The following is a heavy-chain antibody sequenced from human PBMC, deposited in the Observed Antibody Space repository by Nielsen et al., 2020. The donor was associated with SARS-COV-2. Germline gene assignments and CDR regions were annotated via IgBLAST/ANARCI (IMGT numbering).Heavy chain of an antibody. D-gene: IGHD1-26*01. CDR3: AKDLLARGAAASD. Sequence: GGSLRLSCAASGFTFSSYAMSWVRQAPGKGLEWVSAISGGGGSTYYADSVKGRFTISRDNSKNTLYLQMNSLRAEDTAVYYCAKDLLARGAAASDWGQGTLVTVSS. J-gene: IGHJ4*02. CDR1: GFTFSSYA. CDR2: ISGGGGST. V-gene: IGHV3-23*01.